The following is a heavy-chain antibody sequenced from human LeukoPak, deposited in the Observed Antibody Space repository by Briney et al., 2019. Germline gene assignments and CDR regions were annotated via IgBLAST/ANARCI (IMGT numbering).Heavy chain of an antibody. CDR1: GFTFSDYY. CDR2: ISSSGSTI. J-gene: IGHJ5*02. Sequence: PAGSLRLSCAASGFTFSDYYMSWIRQAPGKGLEWVSYISSSGSTIYYADSVKGRFTISRDNAKNSLYLQMNSLRAEDTAVYYCAREVPAADFVWFDPWGQGTLVTVSS. D-gene: IGHD2-2*01. CDR3: AREVPAADFVWFDP. V-gene: IGHV3-11*01.